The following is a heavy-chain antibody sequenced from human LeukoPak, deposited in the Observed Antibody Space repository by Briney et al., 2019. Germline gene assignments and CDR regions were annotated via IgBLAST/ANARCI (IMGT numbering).Heavy chain of an antibody. J-gene: IGHJ3*02. CDR1: GGSISSSSYY. CDR3: ARRGGSYYRGAFDI. Sequence: SETLSLTCTVSGGSISSSSYYWGWIRQPPGKGLEWIGSIYYSGSTYYNPSLKSRVTISVDTSKNQFSLKLSSVTAADTAVYYCARRGGSYYRGAFDIWGQGTMVTVSS. D-gene: IGHD1-26*01. CDR2: IYYSGST. V-gene: IGHV4-39*01.